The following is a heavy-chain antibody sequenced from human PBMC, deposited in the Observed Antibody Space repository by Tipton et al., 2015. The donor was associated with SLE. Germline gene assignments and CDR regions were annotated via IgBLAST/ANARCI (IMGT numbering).Heavy chain of an antibody. CDR3: ARDLGYCSGGSCYPSY. CDR2: INSDGSST. V-gene: IGHV3-74*01. J-gene: IGHJ4*02. Sequence: SLRLSCATSGFTFSSYGMHWVRQAPGKGLVWVSRINSDGSSTSYADSVKGRFTISRDNAKNTLYLQMNSLRAEDTAVYYRARDLGYCSGGSCYPSYWGQGTLVTVSS. CDR1: GFTFSSYG. D-gene: IGHD2-15*01.